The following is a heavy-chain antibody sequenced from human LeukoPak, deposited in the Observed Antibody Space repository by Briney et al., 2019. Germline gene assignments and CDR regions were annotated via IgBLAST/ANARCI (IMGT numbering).Heavy chain of an antibody. V-gene: IGHV3-30*02. CDR3: ASQLGYYYGSDNHFDY. J-gene: IGHJ4*02. CDR1: GFTFSSYG. D-gene: IGHD3-10*01. Sequence: GGSLRLSCAASGFTFSSYGMHWVRQAPGKGLEWVAFIRSDGSNKYYADSVKGRFTISRDNSKLYLQMNSLRSEDTAVYYCASQLGYYYGSDNHFDYWGQGTLVTVSS. CDR2: IRSDGSNK.